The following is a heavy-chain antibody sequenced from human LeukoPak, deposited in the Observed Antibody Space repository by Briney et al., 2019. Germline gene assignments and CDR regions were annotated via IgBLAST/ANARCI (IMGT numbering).Heavy chain of an antibody. CDR3: ARADSSIAARLSRSAIFNYYYYRYV. CDR1: GFTFSSYG. CDR2: IRYDGSNK. D-gene: IGHD6-6*01. V-gene: IGHV3-30*02. Sequence: GALRLSCAASGFTFSSYGMHWVRQAPGKGLEWVAFIRYDGSNKYYADSVQGRFTISRDNAKNSLYLQMNSLRAEDTAVYYCARADSSIAARLSRSAIFNYYYYRYVWGKGTTVTVSS. J-gene: IGHJ6*03.